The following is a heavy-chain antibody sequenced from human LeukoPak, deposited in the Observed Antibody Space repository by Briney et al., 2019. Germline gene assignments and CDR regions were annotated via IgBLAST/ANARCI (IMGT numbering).Heavy chain of an antibody. CDR2: ISGSGAST. CDR3: ARYDYGRSGFDY. D-gene: IGHD5-12*01. CDR1: GFTFSSYA. V-gene: IGHV3-23*01. J-gene: IGHJ4*02. Sequence: GGSLRLSCAASGFTFSSYAMSWVRQAPGKGLEWVSTISGSGASTYYADSVKGRFTISRDNSKNTLYLQMNSLRAEDTAVYYCARYDYGRSGFDYWGQGTLVTVSS.